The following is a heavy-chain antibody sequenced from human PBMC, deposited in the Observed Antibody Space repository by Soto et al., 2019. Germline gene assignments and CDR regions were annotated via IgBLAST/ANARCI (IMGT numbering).Heavy chain of an antibody. CDR2: IYYSGST. CDR1: GGSISSYY. J-gene: IGHJ4*02. D-gene: IGHD1-7*01. V-gene: IGHV4-59*01. Sequence: QVQLQESGPGLVKPSETLSLTCTVSGGSISSYYWSWIRQPPGKGPEWIGYIYYSGSTNYNPSLKSRVTISVDTSKNQFSLKLSSVTAADTAVYYCARRYGTTFDYWGQGTLVTVSS. CDR3: ARRYGTTFDY.